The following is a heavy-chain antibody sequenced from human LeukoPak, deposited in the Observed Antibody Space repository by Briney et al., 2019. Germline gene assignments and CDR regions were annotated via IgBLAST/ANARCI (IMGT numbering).Heavy chain of an antibody. CDR1: GVSIRSNSYY. CDR2: IYYTGNT. J-gene: IGHJ4*02. D-gene: IGHD5-12*01. V-gene: IGHV4-31*03. Sequence: AESLSLTYTVSGVSIRSNSYYWSWIRQRPGKGLVWIGYIYYTGNTYYNPSHMSRVTISVYTPRNQFSLQVTSVSAADTAVYYCARPYSGYAIAWGRG. CDR3: ARPYSGYAIA.